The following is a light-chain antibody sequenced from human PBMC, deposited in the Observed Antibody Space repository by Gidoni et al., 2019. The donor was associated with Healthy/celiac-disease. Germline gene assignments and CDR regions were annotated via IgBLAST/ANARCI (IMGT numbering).Light chain of an antibody. CDR2: GSS. Sequence: SVLPQSPGTLPLSPGERATLSCMASQSVSSSYLAWYQQKPGEAPRLLIYGSSSRATGIPDRVRGSGSGTDFTLTISRLEPEDFAVYYCQKYGSSPRTFGEGTKVEIK. CDR1: QSVSSSY. V-gene: IGKV3-20*01. CDR3: QKYGSSPRT. J-gene: IGKJ1*01.